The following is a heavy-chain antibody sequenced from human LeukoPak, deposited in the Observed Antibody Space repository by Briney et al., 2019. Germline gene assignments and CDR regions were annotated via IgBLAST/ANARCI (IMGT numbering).Heavy chain of an antibody. CDR3: ARQQSSSFDYFDY. CDR1: GGSFSSYY. CDR2: IYYSGST. Sequence: SETLSLTCTVSGGSFSSYYWGWIRQPPGKGLEWIGSIYYSGSTYYNPSLKSRVTISVDTSKNQFSLKLSSVTAADTAVYYCARQQSSSFDYFDYWGQGTLVTVSS. J-gene: IGHJ4*02. D-gene: IGHD6-13*01. V-gene: IGHV4-39*01.